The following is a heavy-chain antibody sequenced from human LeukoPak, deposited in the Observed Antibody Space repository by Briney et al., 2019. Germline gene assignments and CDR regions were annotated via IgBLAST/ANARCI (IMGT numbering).Heavy chain of an antibody. CDR1: GGSISTYY. Sequence: SETLSLTCTVSGGSISTYYWSWVRQPPGKGLEWIGYIYYSGSTNYNPSLKSRVTISVDTSKNQFSLKLGSVTAADTAVYYCARGIYDSSGYYFDYWGQGTLVTVSS. CDR2: IYYSGST. V-gene: IGHV4-59*01. J-gene: IGHJ4*02. D-gene: IGHD3-22*01. CDR3: ARGIYDSSGYYFDY.